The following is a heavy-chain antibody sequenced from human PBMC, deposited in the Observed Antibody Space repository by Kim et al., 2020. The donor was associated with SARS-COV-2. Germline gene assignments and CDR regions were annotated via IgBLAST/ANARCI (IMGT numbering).Heavy chain of an antibody. CDR3: AKDIGGDYGDSSTVDGMDV. D-gene: IGHD4-17*01. V-gene: IGHV3-43D*03. CDR2: ISWDGGST. CDR1: GFTFDDYA. Sequence: GGSLRLSCAASGFTFDDYAMHWVRQAPGKGLEWVSLISWDGGSTYYADSVKGRFTISRDNSKNSLYLQMNSLRAEDTALYYCAKDIGGDYGDSSTVDGMDVWGQGTTVTVSS. J-gene: IGHJ6*02.